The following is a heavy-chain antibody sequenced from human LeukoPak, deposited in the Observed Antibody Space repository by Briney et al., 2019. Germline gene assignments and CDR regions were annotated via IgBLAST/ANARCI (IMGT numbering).Heavy chain of an antibody. CDR1: GGSVSSYY. J-gene: IGHJ4*02. CDR3: ARHGTISSESYFDY. CDR2: IHNSGRT. V-gene: IGHV4-59*08. Sequence: SETLSLTCSVSGGSVSSYYWSWIRQSPGKGLEWTGYIHNSGRTNYNPSLKSRVTGFVDTSKNQVSLRLSSVTAADTAVYYCARHGTISSESYFDYWGQGALDTVSS. D-gene: IGHD1-14*01.